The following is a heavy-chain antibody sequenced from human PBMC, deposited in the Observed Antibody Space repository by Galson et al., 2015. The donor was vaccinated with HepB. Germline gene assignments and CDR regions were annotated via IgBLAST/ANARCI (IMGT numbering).Heavy chain of an antibody. J-gene: IGHJ5*02. V-gene: IGHV3-21*01. CDR1: GFTFSSYS. Sequence: LRLSCAASGFTFSSYSMNWVRQAPGKGLEWVSSISSSSSYIYYADSVKGRFTISRDNAKNSLYLQMNSLRAEDTAVYYCARVVSSSWYTNWLDPWGQGTLVTVSS. D-gene: IGHD6-13*01. CDR2: ISSSSSYI. CDR3: ARVVSSSWYTNWLDP.